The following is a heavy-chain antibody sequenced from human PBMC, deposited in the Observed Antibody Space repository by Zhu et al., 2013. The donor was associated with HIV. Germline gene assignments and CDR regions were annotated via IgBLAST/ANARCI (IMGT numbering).Heavy chain of an antibody. CDR1: GGSISSGDYY. CDR3: ARGNWDAPQISYYYMDV. Sequence: QVQLQESGPGVVKPSQTLSLTCTVSGGSISSGDYYWSWIRQPPGKGLEWIGYLYYSGGTYYNPSLKSRVAISVDTSKNLFSLRLSSVTAADTAVYYCARGNWDAPQISYYYMDVWGKGTTVIVSS. J-gene: IGHJ6*03. V-gene: IGHV4-30-4*01. CDR2: LYYSGGT. D-gene: IGHD1-1*01.